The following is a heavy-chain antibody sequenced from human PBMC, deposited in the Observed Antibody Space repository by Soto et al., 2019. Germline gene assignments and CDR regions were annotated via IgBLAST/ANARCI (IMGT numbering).Heavy chain of an antibody. J-gene: IGHJ5*02. Sequence: QVQLLQSAAEVRKPGASVKVSCTASGYTFSSHGITWVRQAPGQGLEWMGWISTYNGTTNYAEKVQGRVTMTIDKSTSTAYMELRSLTSDDTAMYYCAACSGPSCHRGREWFDPWGQGTLVTVSA. CDR2: ISTYNGTT. CDR3: AACSGPSCHRGREWFDP. V-gene: IGHV1-18*04. D-gene: IGHD2-2*01. CDR1: GYTFSSHG.